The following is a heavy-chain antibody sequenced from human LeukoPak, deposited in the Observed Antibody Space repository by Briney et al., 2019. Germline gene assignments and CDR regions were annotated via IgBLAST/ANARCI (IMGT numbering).Heavy chain of an antibody. CDR1: GYTFTSYD. D-gene: IGHD2-2*01. Sequence: ASVKVSCKASGYTFTSYDINWVRQAPGQGLEWTGWMNPNSGNTDYAQKFQGRVTITRNTSITTAYMELSSLRSEDTAVYYCARAQRYCGSTSCYAPVAFWGQGTLVTVSS. CDR2: MNPNSGNT. V-gene: IGHV1-8*01. J-gene: IGHJ4*02. CDR3: ARAQRYCGSTSCYAPVAF.